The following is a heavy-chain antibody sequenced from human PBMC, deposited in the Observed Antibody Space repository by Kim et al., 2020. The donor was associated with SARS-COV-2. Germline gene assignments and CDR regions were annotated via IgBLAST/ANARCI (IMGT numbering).Heavy chain of an antibody. CDR2: ISYDGSNK. Sequence: GGSLRLSCAASGFTFSSYGMHWVRQAPGKGLEWVAVISYDGSNKYYADSVKGRFTISRDNSKNTLYLQMNSLRAEDTTVYYCVKDRLMGDQLPIYYYYY. J-gene: IGHJ6*01. D-gene: IGHD2-2*01. CDR3: VKDRLMGDQLPIYYYYY. CDR1: GFTFSSYG. V-gene: IGHV3-30*18.